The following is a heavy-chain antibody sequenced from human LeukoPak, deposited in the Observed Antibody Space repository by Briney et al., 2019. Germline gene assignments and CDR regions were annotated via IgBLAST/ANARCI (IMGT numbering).Heavy chain of an antibody. J-gene: IGHJ4*02. V-gene: IGHV4-39*01. D-gene: IGHD5-18*01. Sequence: PSETLSLTCSVSVGSDSNSSYYWGWIRQPPGKGLEWIGSIYYSGSTYYNPSLKSRVTISVDTSKNQFSLKLGSVTAADTAVYYCARQGIQLWFAHDYWGQGTLVTVSS. CDR3: ARQGIQLWFAHDY. CDR1: VGSDSNSSYY. CDR2: IYYSGST.